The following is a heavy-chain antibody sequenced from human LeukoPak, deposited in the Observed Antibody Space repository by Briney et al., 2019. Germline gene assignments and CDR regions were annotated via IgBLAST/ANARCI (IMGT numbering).Heavy chain of an antibody. J-gene: IGHJ6*02. CDR3: AKDRKYSSGWAEYYYGMDV. V-gene: IGHV3-30*18. CDR2: LLYEGNNK. CDR1: GLTFHSYG. Sequence: GGALRLPCGAPGLTFHSYGMHGVRRAPGKGVGGGGDLLYEGNNKYYADSVKGRFTISRDNSKNTLYLQMNSLRAEDTAVYYCAKDRKYSSGWAEYYYGMDVWGQGTTVTVSS. D-gene: IGHD6-19*01.